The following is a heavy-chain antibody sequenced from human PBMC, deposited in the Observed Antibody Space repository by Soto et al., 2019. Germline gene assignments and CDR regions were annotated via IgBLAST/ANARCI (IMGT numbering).Heavy chain of an antibody. V-gene: IGHV3-23*01. CDR3: AKDLLIAVAGDRYFQH. D-gene: IGHD6-19*01. CDR2: ISGSGGST. J-gene: IGHJ1*01. CDR1: RFTVSTYA. Sequence: GGSLRLSCAASRFTVSTYAMSCVRQAPGKGLEWVSAISGSGGSTYYADSVKGRFTISRDNSKNTLYLQMNSLRAEDTAVYYCAKDLLIAVAGDRYFQHWGQGTLVTVSS.